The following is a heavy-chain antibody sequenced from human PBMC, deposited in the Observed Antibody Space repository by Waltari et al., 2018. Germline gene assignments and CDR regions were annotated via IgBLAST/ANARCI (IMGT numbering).Heavy chain of an antibody. V-gene: IGHV1-24*01. Sequence: QVQLVQSGAEVKKPGASVKVSCKVSGYTLTELSMTWVRTDPGKGLEWMGGFDPEDGETIYAQKFQGRVTMTEETSTDTDYMELSSMRSEDTAVYYCATRSWGSYRKPLDYWGQGTLVTVSS. J-gene: IGHJ4*02. CDR2: FDPEDGET. CDR3: ATRSWGSYRKPLDY. CDR1: GYTLTELS. D-gene: IGHD3-16*02.